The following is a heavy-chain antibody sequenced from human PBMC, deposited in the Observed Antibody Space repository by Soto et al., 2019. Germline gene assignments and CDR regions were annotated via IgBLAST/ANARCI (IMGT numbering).Heavy chain of an antibody. CDR2: IIPIFGTA. V-gene: IGHV1-69*12. Sequence: QVQLVQSGAEVKKPRSSVKVSCKASGGTFSSYAISWVRQAPGQGLEWMGGIIPIFGTADYAQKFQGRVTITADESTITAYVELSSLTSEDTAVYYCAKNPGNYYYGMDVWGQGTTVTVSS. CDR1: GGTFSSYA. CDR3: AKNPGNYYYGMDV. J-gene: IGHJ6*02.